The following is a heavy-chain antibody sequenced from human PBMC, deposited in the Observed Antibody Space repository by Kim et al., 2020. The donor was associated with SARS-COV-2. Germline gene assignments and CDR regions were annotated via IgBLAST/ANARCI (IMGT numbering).Heavy chain of an antibody. CDR2: T. CDR3: ARERGKDGYGD. V-gene: IGHV3-74*01. Sequence: TSYADSVKGRFTISRDNAKNTLYMQMNSLRAEDTAVYFCARERGKDGYGDWGQGTLVTVSS. D-gene: IGHD4-17*01. J-gene: IGHJ4*02.